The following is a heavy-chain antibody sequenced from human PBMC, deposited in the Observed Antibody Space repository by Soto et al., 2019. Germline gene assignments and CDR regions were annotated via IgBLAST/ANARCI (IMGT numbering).Heavy chain of an antibody. CDR2: IYHSGST. CDR1: GGSISSSNW. V-gene: IGHV4-4*02. CDR3: ARALYCSSTSCSDY. Sequence: PSETLSLTCTVSGGSISSSNWWSWVRQPPGKGLEWIGEIYHSGSTNYNPSLKSRVTISVDKSKNQFSLKLSSVTAADTAVYYCARALYCSSTSCSDYWGQGTLVTVSS. J-gene: IGHJ4*02. D-gene: IGHD2-2*01.